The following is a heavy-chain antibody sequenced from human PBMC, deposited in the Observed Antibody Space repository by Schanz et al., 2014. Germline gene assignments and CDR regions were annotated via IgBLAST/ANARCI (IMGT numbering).Heavy chain of an antibody. CDR2: ISYDGSNK. D-gene: IGHD5-12*01. V-gene: IGHV3-30*19. J-gene: IGHJ4*02. CDR3: ARDRPSGYALDF. CDR1: GFTLTSHG. Sequence: QVHLVESGGCVVQPGRSLRLSCAASGFTLTSHGMHWVRQAPGKGLEWVALISYDGSNKHYADSVKGRFTISRDNSKKTLYVQMNSLRAEDTAVYYCARDRPSGYALDFWGQGTLVTVSS.